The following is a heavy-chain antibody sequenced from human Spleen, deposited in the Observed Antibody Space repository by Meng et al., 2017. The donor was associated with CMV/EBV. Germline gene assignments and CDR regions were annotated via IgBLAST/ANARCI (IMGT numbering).Heavy chain of an antibody. J-gene: IGHJ6*02. V-gene: IGHV3-9*01. D-gene: IGHD1-1*01. CDR3: AKGGLENDYYYGMDV. CDR2: ISWNSGSI. CDR1: GFTFDDYA. Sequence: SLKISCAASGFTFDDYAMHWVRQAPGKGLEWVSGISWNSGSIGYADSVKGRFTISRDNAKNSLYLQMNSLRADDAALYYCAKGGLENDYYYGMDVGGQGTTVTVSS.